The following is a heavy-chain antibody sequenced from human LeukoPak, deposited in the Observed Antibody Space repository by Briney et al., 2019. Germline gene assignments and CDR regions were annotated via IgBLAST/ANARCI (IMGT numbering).Heavy chain of an antibody. CDR3: ARGSGYSYAFTGRERTKSRLDY. Sequence: GGSLRLSCAASGFTFSNAWMSWVRQAPGKGLEWVGRIKSKTDGGTTDYAAPVKGRFTISRDDSKNTLYLQMNSLRAEDTAVYYCARGSGYSYAFTGRERTKSRLDYWGPGTLVTVSS. V-gene: IGHV3-15*01. CDR1: GFTFSNAW. J-gene: IGHJ4*02. D-gene: IGHD5-18*01. CDR2: IKSKTDGGTT.